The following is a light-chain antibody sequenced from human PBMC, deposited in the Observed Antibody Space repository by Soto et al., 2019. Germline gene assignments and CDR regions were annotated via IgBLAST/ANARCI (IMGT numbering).Light chain of an antibody. J-gene: IGKJ5*01. CDR2: GAS. CDR3: KQYGGSPPIT. V-gene: IGKV3-20*01. CDR1: HSVSSSY. Sequence: EIVLTQSPGTLSLSPGERATLSCRASHSVSSSYLAWYQQKPGQAPRLLIYGASSRATGIPDRFSGSGSGTDFTLTICRLDPEDFGVYYCKQYGGSPPITFGQGTRLEIK.